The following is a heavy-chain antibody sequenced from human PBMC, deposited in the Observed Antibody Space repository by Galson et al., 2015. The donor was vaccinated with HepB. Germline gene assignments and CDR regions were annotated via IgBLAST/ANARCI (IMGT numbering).Heavy chain of an antibody. J-gene: IGHJ4*02. CDR1: GFTFSSYA. V-gene: IGHV3-30*04. CDR3: ARDRGAQIWYDSSGYSAYYFDY. CDR2: ISYDGSNK. Sequence: SLRLSCAASGFTFSSYAMHWVRQAPGKGLEWVAVISYDGSNKYYADSVKGRFTISRDNSKNTLCLQMNSLRAEDTAVYYCARDRGAQIWYDSSGYSAYYFDYWGQGTLVTVSS. D-gene: IGHD3-22*01.